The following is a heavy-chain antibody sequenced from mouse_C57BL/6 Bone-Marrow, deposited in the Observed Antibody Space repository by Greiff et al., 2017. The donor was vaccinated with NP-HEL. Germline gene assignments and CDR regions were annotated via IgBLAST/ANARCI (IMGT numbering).Heavy chain of an antibody. CDR2: IRNKANGYTT. CDR3: ARYKDYDGAWFAY. J-gene: IGHJ3*01. D-gene: IGHD2-4*01. CDR1: GFTFTDYY. Sequence: EVKLVESGGGLVQPGGSLSLSCAASGFTFTDYYMSWVRQPPGKALEWLGFIRNKANGYTTEYSASVKGRFTISRDNSQSILYLQMNALRAEDSATYYCARYKDYDGAWFAYWGKGTLVTVSA. V-gene: IGHV7-3*01.